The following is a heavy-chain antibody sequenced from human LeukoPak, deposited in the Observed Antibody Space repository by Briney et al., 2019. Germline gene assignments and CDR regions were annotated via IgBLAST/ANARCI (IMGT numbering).Heavy chain of an antibody. CDR1: GFNFSSYG. D-gene: IGHD5-18*01. Sequence: PGGSLRLSCAASGFNFSSYGMHWVRQAPGKGLEWVAFIRYDGSNKYYADSVKGRFTISRDNSKNTLYLQMNSLRAEDSCVYYIANSAADTIDFWGQGTLVTVSS. CDR3: ANSAADTIDF. V-gene: IGHV3-30*02. CDR2: IRYDGSNK. J-gene: IGHJ4*02.